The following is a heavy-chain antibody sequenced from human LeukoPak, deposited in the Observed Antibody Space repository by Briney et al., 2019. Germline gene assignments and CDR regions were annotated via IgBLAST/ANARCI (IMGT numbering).Heavy chain of an antibody. CDR3: ARSDYGGKTIDS. J-gene: IGHJ4*02. CDR2: IGTAGDT. V-gene: IGHV3-13*01. D-gene: IGHD4-23*01. CDR1: GFTFSSYD. Sequence: GGSLRLSCAASGFTFSSYDMHWVRQATGKGLEWVSAIGTAGDTYYPGSVKGRFTISRDNAKNSLYLQMNSLRAEDTAVYYCARSDYGGKTIDSWGQGTLVTVSS.